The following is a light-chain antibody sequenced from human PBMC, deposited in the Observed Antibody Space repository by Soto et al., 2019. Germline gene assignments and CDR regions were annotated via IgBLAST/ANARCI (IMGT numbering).Light chain of an antibody. CDR2: DAT. J-gene: IGKJ1*01. CDR1: ESITNR. V-gene: IGKV1-5*01. CDR3: QHYGGMWT. Sequence: DIRMTQSGSTLSASVGDRVTITCRASESITNRLAWYQQKPGKAPKVLIYDATNLEYGVPSRFSGSGFGTEFILTISSLQPDDFATYCCQHYGGMWTFGQGTKVDIK.